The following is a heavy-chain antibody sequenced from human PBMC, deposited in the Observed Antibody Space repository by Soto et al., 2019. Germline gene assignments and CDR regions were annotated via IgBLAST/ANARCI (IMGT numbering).Heavy chain of an antibody. CDR2: ISYDGSNK. CDR3: AKAWETELRNWSDP. J-gene: IGHJ5*02. D-gene: IGHD1-26*01. CDR1: GFTFSSYG. V-gene: IGHV3-30*18. Sequence: GGSLRLSCAASGFTFSSYGMHWVRQAPGKGLEWVAVISYDGSNKYYADSVKGRFTISRDNSKNTLYLQMNSLRAEDTAVYYCAKAWETELRNWSDPWGQGTLVTVSS.